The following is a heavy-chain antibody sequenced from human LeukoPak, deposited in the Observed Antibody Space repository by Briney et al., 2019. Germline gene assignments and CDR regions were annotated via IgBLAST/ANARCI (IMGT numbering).Heavy chain of an antibody. CDR3: AREESGSTYYYDSSGYPHDAFDI. V-gene: IGHV1-18*01. CDR2: ISAYNGNT. CDR1: GYTFTSYG. D-gene: IGHD3-22*01. J-gene: IGHJ3*02. Sequence: ASVKVSCKASGYTFTSYGIGWVRQAPGQGLEWMGWISAYNGNTNYAQKLQGRVTMTTDTSTSTAYMELRSLRSDDTAVYYCAREESGSTYYYDSSGYPHDAFDIWGQGTMVTVSS.